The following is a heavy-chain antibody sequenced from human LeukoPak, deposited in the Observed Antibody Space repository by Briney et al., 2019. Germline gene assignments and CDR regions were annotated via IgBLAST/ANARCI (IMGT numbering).Heavy chain of an antibody. CDR1: EYTFTSYE. CDR2: ISSSGNTI. J-gene: IGHJ3*02. V-gene: IGHV3-48*03. D-gene: IGHD6-6*01. CDR3: ARGPSILARYDASDI. Sequence: AGGSLTLYCAASEYTFTSYELNWVRQAPGKGLEWVSYISSSGNTISYADSVKGRFTISRDNARNSLYLQVISLRAEDTAVYYCARGPSILARYDASDIWGQRTMVTVSS.